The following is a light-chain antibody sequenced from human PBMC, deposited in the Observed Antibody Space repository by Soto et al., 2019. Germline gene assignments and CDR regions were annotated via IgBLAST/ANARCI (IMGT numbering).Light chain of an antibody. J-gene: IGKJ4*01. Sequence: DIQMTQSPSSLSASVGDRVTITCRASQNIRDYLNWYQQKPGKPPKLLIYGASTLQSGAPSRFSGGGFGSDFTLIISSLQPEDFASYYCQQTYLPPPTFGGETKVEIK. CDR1: QNIRDY. CDR2: GAS. V-gene: IGKV1-39*01. CDR3: QQTYLPPPT.